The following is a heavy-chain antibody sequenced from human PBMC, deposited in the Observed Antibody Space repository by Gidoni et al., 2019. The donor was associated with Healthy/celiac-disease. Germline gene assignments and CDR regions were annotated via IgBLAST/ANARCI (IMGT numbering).Heavy chain of an antibody. D-gene: IGHD6-13*01. Sequence: QVQLQESGPGLVKPSETLSLTCTVSGGSVSSGSYYWRWIRQPPGKGLEWIGYIYYSGSTNYNPSLKSRVTISVDTSKNQFSLKLSSVTAADTAVYYCARDFGEQQLVWTYWGQGTLVTVSS. CDR2: IYYSGST. V-gene: IGHV4-61*01. CDR3: ARDFGEQQLVWTY. CDR1: GGSVSSGSYY. J-gene: IGHJ4*02.